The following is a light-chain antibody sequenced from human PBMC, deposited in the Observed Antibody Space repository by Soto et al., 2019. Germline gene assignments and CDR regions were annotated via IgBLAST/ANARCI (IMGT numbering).Light chain of an antibody. J-gene: IGKJ1*01. CDR1: QGISNY. V-gene: IGKV1-27*01. Sequence: DIQMSQSPSSLSASVGDRVTITCRASQGISNYLAWYQQKPGKVPKLLIYAASTLQSGVPSRFSGSGSGTDFTLTISSLQHEDVVTYYCQKYNSAPWTLGQGTNVDIK. CDR2: AAS. CDR3: QKYNSAPWT.